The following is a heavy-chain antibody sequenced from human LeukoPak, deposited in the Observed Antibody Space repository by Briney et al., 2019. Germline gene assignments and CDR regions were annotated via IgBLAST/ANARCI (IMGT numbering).Heavy chain of an antibody. CDR3: VRDLGGRSGH. CDR1: GFTFSSYA. Sequence: GGSLRLSCAASGFTFSSYAMSWVRQTPGKGLEWVSAISGSGGTTNYADSVKGRFTISRDNAKNTLYLQMNSLRAEDTAVYYCVRDLGGRSGHWGQGTLVTVSS. J-gene: IGHJ4*02. CDR2: ISGSGGTT. V-gene: IGHV3-23*01. D-gene: IGHD1-26*01.